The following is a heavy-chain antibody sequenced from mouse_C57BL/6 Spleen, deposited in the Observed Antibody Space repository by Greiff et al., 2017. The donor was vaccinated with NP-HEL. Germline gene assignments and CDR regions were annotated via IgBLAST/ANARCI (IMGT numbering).Heavy chain of an antibody. Sequence: EVKLVESGGDLVKPGGSLKLSCAASGFTFSSYGMSWVRQTPDKRLEWVATISSGGSYTYYPDSVKGRFTISRDNAKNTLYLQMSSLKSEDTAMYYCARADRDEVSWFAYWGQGTLVTVSA. CDR3: ARADRDEVSWFAY. CDR1: GFTFSSYG. J-gene: IGHJ3*01. CDR2: ISSGGSYT. V-gene: IGHV5-6*01.